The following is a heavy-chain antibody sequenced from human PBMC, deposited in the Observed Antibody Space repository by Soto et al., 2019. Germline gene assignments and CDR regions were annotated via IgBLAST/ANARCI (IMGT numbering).Heavy chain of an antibody. J-gene: IGHJ5*01. V-gene: IGHV3-23*01. CDR1: GFIFTNYA. Sequence: EEQLLESGGDSVQPGGSLRLSCEASGFIFTNYAMGWVRQAPGKGLQWVSAISGSGGSTYYADSVKGRFTISRDSLKNKVYLQMNSLRDEDTALYYCAKVYRVGSRPAWFDSWGQGTLVTVSS. CDR2: ISGSGGST. D-gene: IGHD6-6*01. CDR3: AKVYRVGSRPAWFDS.